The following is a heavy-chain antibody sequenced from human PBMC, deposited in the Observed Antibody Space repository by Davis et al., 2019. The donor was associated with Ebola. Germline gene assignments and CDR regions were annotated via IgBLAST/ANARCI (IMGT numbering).Heavy chain of an antibody. D-gene: IGHD3-22*01. V-gene: IGHV4-34*01. CDR3: ARGRYYYDSSGYYYVWDNWFDP. CDR1: GGSFSGYY. Sequence: MPSETLSLTCAVYGGSFSGYYWSWIRQPPGKGLEWIGEINHSGSTNYNPSLKSRVTISVDKSKTQFSLKLSSVTAADTAVYYCARGRYYYDSSGYYYVWDNWFDPWGQGTLVTVSS. CDR2: INHSGST. J-gene: IGHJ5*02.